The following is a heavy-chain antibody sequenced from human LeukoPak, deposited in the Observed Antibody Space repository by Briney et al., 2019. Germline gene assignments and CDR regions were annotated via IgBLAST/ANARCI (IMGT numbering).Heavy chain of an antibody. CDR1: GGSISSYY. J-gene: IGHJ4*02. D-gene: IGHD3-22*01. Sequence: SETLSLTCTVSGGSISSYYWSWIRQPPGKGLEWIGYIYYSGSTNYNPSLKSRVTISVDTSKNQFSLKLSSVTAADTAVYYCARSSSGYHLWYFDYWGQGTLVTVSS. CDR3: ARSSSGYHLWYFDY. V-gene: IGHV4-59*01. CDR2: IYYSGST.